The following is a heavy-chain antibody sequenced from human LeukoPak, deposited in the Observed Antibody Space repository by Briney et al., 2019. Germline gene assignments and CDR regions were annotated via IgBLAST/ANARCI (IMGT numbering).Heavy chain of an antibody. D-gene: IGHD2-2*03. Sequence: GGSLRLSCAASGFTFSSYGMHWVRQAPGKGLEWVAFIRYDGSNKYYADSVKGRFTISRDNPKNTLYLQMNSLRAEDTAVYYCAKDWSGYCSSTSCSTFDYWGQGTLVTVSS. CDR3: AKDWSGYCSSTSCSTFDY. CDR1: GFTFSSYG. J-gene: IGHJ4*02. CDR2: IRYDGSNK. V-gene: IGHV3-30*02.